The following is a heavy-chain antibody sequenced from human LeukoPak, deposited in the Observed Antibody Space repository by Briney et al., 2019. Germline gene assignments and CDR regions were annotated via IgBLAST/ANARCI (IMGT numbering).Heavy chain of an antibody. V-gene: IGHV3-48*01. Sequence: PGGSLRLSCAASGFTFSSYSMNWVRQAPGKGLDWVSYISSSSSTIYYADSVKGRFTISRDNAKNSLYLQMNSLRAEDTAVYYCARSKRIAVAGTVDYWGQGTLVTVSS. D-gene: IGHD6-19*01. CDR1: GFTFSSYS. CDR2: ISSSSSTI. CDR3: ARSKRIAVAGTVDY. J-gene: IGHJ4*02.